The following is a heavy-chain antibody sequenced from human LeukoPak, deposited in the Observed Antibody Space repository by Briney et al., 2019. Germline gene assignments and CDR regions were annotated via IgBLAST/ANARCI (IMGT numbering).Heavy chain of an antibody. Sequence: SETLSLTCTVSGGSISSYYWSWIRQPAGKGLEWIGRIYTSGSTNYNPSLKSRVTMSVDTSKNQFSLKLSSVTAADTAVYYCARANSSSWYGYYYSMDVWGQGTTVTVSS. D-gene: IGHD6-13*01. CDR1: GGSISSYY. CDR3: ARANSSSWYGYYYSMDV. V-gene: IGHV4-4*07. J-gene: IGHJ6*02. CDR2: IYTSGST.